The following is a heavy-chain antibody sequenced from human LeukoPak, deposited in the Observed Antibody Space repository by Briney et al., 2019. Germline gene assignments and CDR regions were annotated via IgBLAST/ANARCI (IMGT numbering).Heavy chain of an antibody. CDR1: GFTFDDYA. J-gene: IGHJ4*02. V-gene: IGHV3-43*02. CDR3: ARGQGSFFDC. Sequence: SLRLSCAASGFTFDDYAMHWVRQAPGKGLEWVSLINGDGGSTNYANSVKGRFAISRDNSKNSLYLQMNSLRTEDTAFYYCARGQGSFFDCWGQGTLVTVSS. CDR2: INGDGGST. D-gene: IGHD3-10*01.